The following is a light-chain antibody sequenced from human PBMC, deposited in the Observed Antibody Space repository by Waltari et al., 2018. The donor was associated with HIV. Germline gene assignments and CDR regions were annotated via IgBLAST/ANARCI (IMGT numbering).Light chain of an antibody. Sequence: QSALSQPASVSASPGQSVAISCSGSASDIGRSTSVSWYQQHPDKTPRLILFDVNNRPSGISDRFSGSKSGTTASLTISTVETDDEADYYCASYTVNSTGVFGSGTKLTVL. V-gene: IGLV2-14*03. J-gene: IGLJ1*01. CDR3: ASYTVNSTGV. CDR1: ASDIGRSTS. CDR2: DVN.